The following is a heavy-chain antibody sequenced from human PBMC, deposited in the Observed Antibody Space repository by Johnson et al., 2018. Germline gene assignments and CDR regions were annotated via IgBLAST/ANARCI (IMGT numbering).Heavy chain of an antibody. CDR2: IIPIFGVA. D-gene: IGHD1-7*01. CDR3: ARVGGTPQGRDFDC. J-gene: IGHJ4*02. Sequence: QVQLVESGAEVKKPGSSVKVSCKASRGTFSSYAISWVRQAPGQGLEWMGGIIPIFGVANYSQKSQGRVTITADESTSTAYMELSSLRSEDTAVYYCARVGGTPQGRDFDCWGQGTLVAVSS. V-gene: IGHV1-69*01. CDR1: RGTFSSYA.